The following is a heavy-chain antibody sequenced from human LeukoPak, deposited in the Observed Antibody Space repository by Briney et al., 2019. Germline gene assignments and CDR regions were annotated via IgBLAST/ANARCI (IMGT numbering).Heavy chain of an antibody. CDR2: ISISGSSI. CDR1: GFTFSSYG. CDR3: ARERFHGSGAPKYDF. D-gene: IGHD3-10*01. Sequence: GGSLRLSCAAPGFTFSSYGMIWVRQAPGKGLEWVAYISISGSSIYYADAVKGRFTISRDNAKNSLYLQGKSLRVDDTAVYYCARERFHGSGAPKYDFWGQGTLVTVSS. V-gene: IGHV3-48*04. J-gene: IGHJ4*02.